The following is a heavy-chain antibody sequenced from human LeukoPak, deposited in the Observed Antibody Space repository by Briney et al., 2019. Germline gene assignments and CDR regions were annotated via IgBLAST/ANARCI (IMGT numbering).Heavy chain of an antibody. CDR3: ARLNLDTAYTYDY. V-gene: IGHV1-2*02. Sequence: ASVKVSCKASGGTFSSYAISWVRQAPGQGLEWMGWITPNSGGTNYAQKFQGRVTMTRDTSISTAYMELSRLRSDDTAVYYCARLNLDTAYTYDYWGQGTLVTVSS. D-gene: IGHD5-18*01. CDR1: GGTFSSYA. CDR2: ITPNSGGT. J-gene: IGHJ4*02.